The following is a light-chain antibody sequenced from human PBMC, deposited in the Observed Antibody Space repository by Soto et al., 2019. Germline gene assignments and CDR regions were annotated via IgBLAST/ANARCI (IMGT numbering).Light chain of an antibody. Sequence: EIVMTQSPATLSVSPGERATLSCRASQSVSSKLAWYQQKPGQAPRVLIYGASTRATGIPARFSGSGSGTEFTLTISSLQSEDFAAYYCQHYNDWPPTLTFGQGTKVDIK. CDR2: GAS. V-gene: IGKV3-15*01. CDR3: QHYNDWPPTLT. J-gene: IGKJ1*01. CDR1: QSVSSK.